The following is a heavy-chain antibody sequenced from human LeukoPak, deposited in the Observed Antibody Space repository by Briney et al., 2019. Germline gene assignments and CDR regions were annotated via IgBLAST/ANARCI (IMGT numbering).Heavy chain of an antibody. CDR1: GGSISSSSYY. Sequence: SETLSLTCTVSGGSISSSSYYWGWIRQPPGKGLEWIGSIYHSGSTYYNPSLKSRVTISVDTSKNQFSLKLSSVTAADTAVYYCARVLTFGGVIVMSYFDYWGQGTLVTVSS. CDR3: ARVLTFGGVIVMSYFDY. CDR2: IYHSGST. D-gene: IGHD3-16*02. J-gene: IGHJ4*02. V-gene: IGHV4-39*07.